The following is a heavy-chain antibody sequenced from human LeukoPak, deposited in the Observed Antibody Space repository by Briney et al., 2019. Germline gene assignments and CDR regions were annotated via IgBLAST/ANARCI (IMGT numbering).Heavy chain of an antibody. Sequence: GGSLRLSCAVSGFTFNDYAMNWVRQAPGKGLEWVASIESNGNEKYSSDSLKGRFTTSGDNSKNTLYLQMNTVRPEDTALFYCARGVTSWPQGPYHFDYWGQGILITVSS. CDR3: ARGVTSWPQGPYHFDY. D-gene: IGHD2-2*01. CDR2: IESNGNEK. J-gene: IGHJ4*02. CDR1: GFTFNDYA. V-gene: IGHV3-30*02.